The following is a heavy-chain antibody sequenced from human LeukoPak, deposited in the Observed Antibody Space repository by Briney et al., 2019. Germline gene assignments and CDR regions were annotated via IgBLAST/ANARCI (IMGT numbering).Heavy chain of an antibody. CDR2: ISGDGGST. J-gene: IGHJ4*02. D-gene: IGHD3-10*01. CDR1: GFTFDDYA. Sequence: GGSLRLSCAASGFTFDDYAMHWVRQAPGKGLEWVSLISGDGGSTYYADSVKGRFTISRDNSKNTVYLQMNSLRAEDTAVYYCAKDHLGSASPSLFDYWGQGTLVTVSS. CDR3: AKDHLGSASPSLFDY. V-gene: IGHV3-43*02.